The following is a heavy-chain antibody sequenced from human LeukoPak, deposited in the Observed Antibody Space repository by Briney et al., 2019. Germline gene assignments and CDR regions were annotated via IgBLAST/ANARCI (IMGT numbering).Heavy chain of an antibody. CDR2: ITGSGGHT. J-gene: IGHJ6*03. V-gene: IGHV3-23*01. Sequence: PGGSLRLSCEASGFTFSNYAMAWVRQSPGKGLEWVSGITGSGGHTYYADSVKGRFTSSRDNSKNTLYLQMNSLKTEDTAVYYCVSRDAYKPRYFMDVWGKGTTVTVSS. CDR3: VSRDAYKPRYFMDV. D-gene: IGHD5-24*01. CDR1: GFTFSNYA.